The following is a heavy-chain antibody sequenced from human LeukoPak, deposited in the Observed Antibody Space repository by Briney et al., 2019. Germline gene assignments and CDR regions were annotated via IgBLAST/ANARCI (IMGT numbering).Heavy chain of an antibody. Sequence: GGSLRLSCAASGFTFSSYEMNWVRQAPGKGLEWVSYISSSGSTIYYADSVKGRFTISRDNAKNSLYLQMNSLRAEDTAVYYCARGLDGAKDRKRFDYWVQGTLVTVSS. CDR2: ISSSGSTI. V-gene: IGHV3-48*03. CDR3: ARGLDGAKDRKRFDY. CDR1: GFTFSSYE. J-gene: IGHJ4*02. D-gene: IGHD5-24*01.